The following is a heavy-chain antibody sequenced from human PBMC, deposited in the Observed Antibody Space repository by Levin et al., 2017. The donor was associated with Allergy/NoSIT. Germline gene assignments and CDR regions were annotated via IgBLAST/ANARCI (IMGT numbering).Heavy chain of an antibody. Sequence: GASVKVSCQASGYSFTSYWFGWVRQRPGKGLEWMGLIFPSDSDTRVSPSFQGQIIISFAKSISTAYLQWSSLKVSDSAMYYCARRDSDGSNSFDYWGQGTLVTVSS. D-gene: IGHD4-23*01. CDR3: ARRDSDGSNSFDY. V-gene: IGHV5-51*01. J-gene: IGHJ4*02. CDR2: IFPSDSDT. CDR1: GYSFTSYW.